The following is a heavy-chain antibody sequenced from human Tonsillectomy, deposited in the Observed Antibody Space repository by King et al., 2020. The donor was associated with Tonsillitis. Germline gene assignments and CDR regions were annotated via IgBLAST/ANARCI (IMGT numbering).Heavy chain of an antibody. Sequence: QLVQSGAEVKKPGESLKISCKGSGYSFTRYWIGWVRQMPGKGLDWMGNIYPGDSDTRYSPSFTGTVTIPAAKSISTAYLQWSSLKASDTAMYYCARHPLYDSSGSQNWGQGTLVTVSS. J-gene: IGHJ4*02. CDR2: IYPGDSDT. D-gene: IGHD3-22*01. CDR3: ARHPLYDSSGSQN. V-gene: IGHV5-51*01. CDR1: GYSFTRYW.